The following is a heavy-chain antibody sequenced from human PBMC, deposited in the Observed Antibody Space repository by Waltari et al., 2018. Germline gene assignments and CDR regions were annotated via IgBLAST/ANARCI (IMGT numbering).Heavy chain of an antibody. CDR2: IQLGGST. Sequence: QVQLQQWGAGLLKPSDTLSLTCAVYGGSLSRYYWSWVRQAPGKGLEWIGEIQLGGSTNYNPSLKSRVTISVDTSKNQFSLKLTSATAADTAVYYCARAKITTIALVQYDYHYLDVWAKGTAVAVSS. CDR3: ARAKITTIALVQYDYHYLDV. CDR1: GGSLSRYY. V-gene: IGHV4-34*02. D-gene: IGHD5-12*01. J-gene: IGHJ6*03.